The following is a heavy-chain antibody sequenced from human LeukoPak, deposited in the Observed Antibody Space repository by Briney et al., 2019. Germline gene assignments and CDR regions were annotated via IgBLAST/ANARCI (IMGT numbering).Heavy chain of an antibody. V-gene: IGHV3-48*01. D-gene: IGHD3-16*01. J-gene: IGHJ3*02. Sequence: GGSLRLSCAASGFNFRSSGMNWVRQAPGKGLEWVSYISSSSSTIYYADSVKGRFTISRDNAKNSLYLQMHSLRAEDTAVYYCARDQGGGVFDIWGQGTMVTVSS. CDR2: ISSSSSTI. CDR3: ARDQGGGVFDI. CDR1: GFNFRSSG.